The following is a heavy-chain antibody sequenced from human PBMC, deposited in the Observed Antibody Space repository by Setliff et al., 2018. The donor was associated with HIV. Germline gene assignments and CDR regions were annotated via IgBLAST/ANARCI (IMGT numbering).Heavy chain of an antibody. D-gene: IGHD3-9*01. CDR2: IIPIYGTV. Sequence: SVKVSCKASGGTFSRLAISWVRQAPGQGLEWMGGIIPIYGTVNYAQKFQGRVTITADESTTTSYMELSSLISEDTSVYYCPTSPRGTYYDILTGLPRGFFDPSGLGTQVTVSS. J-gene: IGHJ5*02. CDR1: GGTFSRLA. V-gene: IGHV1-69*13. CDR3: PTSPRGTYYDILTGLPRGFFDP.